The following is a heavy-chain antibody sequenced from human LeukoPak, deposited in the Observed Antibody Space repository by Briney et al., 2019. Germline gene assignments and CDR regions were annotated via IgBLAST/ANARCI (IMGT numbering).Heavy chain of an antibody. V-gene: IGHV3-74*01. CDR1: GFTFSSYW. CDR2: IHLDGRTT. Sequence: GGSLRPSCAASGFTFSSYWMHWVRQSPGKGLVWVSRIHLDGRTTNYADSVKGRFTVSRDNAKNILYLQMDSLRPDDTAVYYCARGGSPSDHWGQGTLVTVSS. J-gene: IGHJ4*02. CDR3: ARGGSPSDH. D-gene: IGHD3-16*01.